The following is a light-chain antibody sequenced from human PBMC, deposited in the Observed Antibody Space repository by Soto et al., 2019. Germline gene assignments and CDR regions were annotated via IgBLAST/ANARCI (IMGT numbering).Light chain of an antibody. CDR1: QSISSW. Sequence: DIQMTQSPSTLSAFVGDRVTITCRASQSISSWLAWYQQKPGKAPKLVIYKASSLHSGVPSRFRGSGSGREFTLTISSLQPDDSATYYCQHYSTYSTFGQGTKVEIK. CDR2: KAS. J-gene: IGKJ1*01. CDR3: QHYSTYST. V-gene: IGKV1-5*03.